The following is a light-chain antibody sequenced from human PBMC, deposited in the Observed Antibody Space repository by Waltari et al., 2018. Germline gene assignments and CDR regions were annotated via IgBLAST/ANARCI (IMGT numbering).Light chain of an antibody. Sequence: DIQMTQSPSSLSASVGDRVTITCRASQGITNSLAWYQQKPGKAPKLLLSAASRLECGVPSRFSGSGSGTDYSLAISSLQPEDFATYYCQQYYSTLWTFGQGTKVEIK. V-gene: IGKV1-NL1*01. CDR2: AAS. J-gene: IGKJ1*01. CDR1: QGITNS. CDR3: QQYYSTLWT.